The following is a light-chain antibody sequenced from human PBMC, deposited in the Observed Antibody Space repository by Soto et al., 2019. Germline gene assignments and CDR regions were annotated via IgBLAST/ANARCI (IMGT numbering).Light chain of an antibody. CDR2: GAS. V-gene: IGKV3D-15*01. Sequence: EIVMTQSPATLSVSPGERATLSCRASQSVSSNLAWYQQKPGQAPRLLIYGASIRATGIPARFSGSGSGTAFTLTHSSLQSEDFAVYYCQQYNNWPPVTFGQGKRLEIK. J-gene: IGKJ5*01. CDR1: QSVSSN. CDR3: QQYNNWPPVT.